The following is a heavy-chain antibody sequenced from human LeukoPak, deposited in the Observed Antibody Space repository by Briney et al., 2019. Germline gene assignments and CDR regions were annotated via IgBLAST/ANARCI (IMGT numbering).Heavy chain of an antibody. CDR3: ARHWEGVESDAFDI. V-gene: IGHV3-7*04. CDR1: GFTFEIYW. CDR2: IRKDGSEK. J-gene: IGHJ3*02. Sequence: GGSLRLSCAASGFTFEIYWMSWVRQAPGKGLEWVANIRKDGSEKNYVDSVKGRFTISRDNAKNSLYLQMNSLRADDTTLYYCARHWEGVESDAFDIWGQGTMVTVSS. D-gene: IGHD1-26*01.